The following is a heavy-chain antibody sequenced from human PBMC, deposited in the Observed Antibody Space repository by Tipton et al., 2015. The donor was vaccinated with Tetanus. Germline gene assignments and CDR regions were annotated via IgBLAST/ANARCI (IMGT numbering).Heavy chain of an antibody. CDR2: ISAYNGNT. V-gene: IGHV1-18*04. J-gene: IGHJ4*02. CDR3: AAYCYDSSGYYGGLDY. CDR1: GYTFTSYG. D-gene: IGHD3-22*01. Sequence: QLVQSGAEVKKPGASVKVSCKASGYTFTSYGISWVRQAPGQGLEWMGWISAYNGNTNYAQKLQGSVTMTPDTSTTTAYMEVRGRSSGDSAVYYCAAYCYDSSGYYGGLDYWGQGPLVTVSS.